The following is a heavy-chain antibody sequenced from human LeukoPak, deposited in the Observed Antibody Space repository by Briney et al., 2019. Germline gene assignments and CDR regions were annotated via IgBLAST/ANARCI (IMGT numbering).Heavy chain of an antibody. Sequence: ASETLSLTCTVSGGSISSYYWSWIRQPPGKGLEWIGYMYYSGTTNYNPSLKSRVTISVDTSKNQFSLKLSSVTAADTAVYYCARLAPTVAATMGDYWGQGTLVTVSS. D-gene: IGHD6-19*01. V-gene: IGHV4-59*08. CDR2: MYYSGTT. CDR1: GGSISSYY. J-gene: IGHJ4*02. CDR3: ARLAPTVAATMGDY.